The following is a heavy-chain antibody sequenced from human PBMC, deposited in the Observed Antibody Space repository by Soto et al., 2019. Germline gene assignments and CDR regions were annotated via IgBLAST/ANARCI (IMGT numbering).Heavy chain of an antibody. CDR3: AKDRRRADAAPSGVFDL. V-gene: IGHV3-9*01. Sequence: EVQLVESGGGLVQPGRSLRLSCAASGFTFDDYAMHWVRQAPGKGLEWVSGISWNSGSIGYADSVKGRLTISRDNAKNSLYLQMNSLRAEDTALYYCAKDRRRADAAPSGVFDLWGRGTLFTVSS. CDR2: ISWNSGSI. CDR1: GFTFDDYA. J-gene: IGHJ2*01. D-gene: IGHD2-15*01.